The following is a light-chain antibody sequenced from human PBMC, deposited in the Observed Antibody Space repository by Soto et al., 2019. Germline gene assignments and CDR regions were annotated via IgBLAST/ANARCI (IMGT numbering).Light chain of an antibody. Sequence: EIVMTQSPATLSVSPGERANLSSRASQSVSSNLAWYQQKPGQAPRLLIYGASTRATGIPARFSGSGSGTEFTLTISSLQSEDFAVYYCQQYNNWPPWTFGQGTKVDI. CDR3: QQYNNWPPWT. CDR2: GAS. V-gene: IGKV3-15*01. J-gene: IGKJ1*01. CDR1: QSVSSN.